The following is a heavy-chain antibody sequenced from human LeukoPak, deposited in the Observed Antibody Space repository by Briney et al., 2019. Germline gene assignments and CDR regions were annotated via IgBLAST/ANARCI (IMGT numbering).Heavy chain of an antibody. CDR3: VREGSGSTHYMDV. Sequence: GGSLRLSCAASGFTFSSYEMNWVRQAPGKGLEWVSSITGSSNSIDFADSVKGRFAISRDNAKNSLFLQMDSLRVEDTAVYYCVREGSGSTHYMDVWGKGTTVIVSS. J-gene: IGHJ6*03. CDR1: GFTFSSYE. CDR2: ITGSSNSI. D-gene: IGHD3-10*01. V-gene: IGHV3-21*01.